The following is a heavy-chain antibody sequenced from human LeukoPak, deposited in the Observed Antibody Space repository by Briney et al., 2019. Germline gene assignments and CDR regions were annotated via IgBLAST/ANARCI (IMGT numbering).Heavy chain of an antibody. J-gene: IGHJ4*02. CDR2: IIPIFGTA. D-gene: IGHD3-10*01. V-gene: IGHV1-69*13. CDR1: GGTFSSYA. CDR3: AREIGYYGSGSSFDY. Sequence: ASVKVSCKASGGTFSSYAISWVRQAPGQGLEWMGGIIPIFGTANYAQKFQGRVTITADESTSTAYMELSSLRSEDTAVYYCAREIGYYGSGSSFDYWGQGTLVTVSS.